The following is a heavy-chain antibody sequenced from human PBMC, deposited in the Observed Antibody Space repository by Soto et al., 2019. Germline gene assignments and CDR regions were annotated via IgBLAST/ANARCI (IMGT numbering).Heavy chain of an antibody. Sequence: LRLSCAASGFTFSNYAMSWVRQAPGKGLEWVSAIRVSGGTTSHADSVKGRFSISRDNSKNTLYLQMNSLRAEDTAVYYCAKEREVAGFDYCGQGTLVTVSS. CDR3: AKEREVAGFDY. J-gene: IGHJ4*02. V-gene: IGHV3-23*01. CDR2: IRVSGGTT. CDR1: GFTFSNYA. D-gene: IGHD6-19*01.